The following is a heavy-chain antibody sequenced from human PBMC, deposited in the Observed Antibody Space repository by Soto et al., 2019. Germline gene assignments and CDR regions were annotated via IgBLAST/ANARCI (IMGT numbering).Heavy chain of an antibody. CDR3: AGDPDSHYNDSHASSYP. V-gene: IGHV1-69*08. CDR2: IIPIIGII. J-gene: IGHJ5*02. D-gene: IGHD4-4*01. CDR1: GGTFSTYT. Sequence: QVQLVQSGAEVKKPGSSVKFSCKASGGTFSTYTITWVRQAPGQGLEWMGRIIPIIGIINYAQKFQGRVTSSADKFTGTAYMELTGLRSDDTAVYYCAGDPDSHYNDSHASSYPWGQGTLVTVSS.